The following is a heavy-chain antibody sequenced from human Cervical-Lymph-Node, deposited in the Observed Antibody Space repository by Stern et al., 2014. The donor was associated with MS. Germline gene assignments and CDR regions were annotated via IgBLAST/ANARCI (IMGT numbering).Heavy chain of an antibody. CDR3: AALVRGSYFY. J-gene: IGHJ4*02. Sequence: EVQLVESGAEMKKPGESLKISCKGSGYTFTLYWIGWVRQMPGKGLEWMGSIYPGNSDTEYSPSFQGKFTISADKSISTAYLQWSSLKASDTAMYYCAALVRGSYFYWGQGTLVTVSS. D-gene: IGHD1-26*01. CDR1: GYTFTLYW. V-gene: IGHV5-51*01. CDR2: IYPGNSDT.